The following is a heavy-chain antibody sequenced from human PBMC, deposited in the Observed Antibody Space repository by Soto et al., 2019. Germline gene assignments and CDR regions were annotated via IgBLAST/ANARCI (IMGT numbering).Heavy chain of an antibody. J-gene: IGHJ4*02. D-gene: IGHD3-10*01. CDR3: VRRHGLTIDDYY. Sequence: TLSLTCTVSGGSISSSTYYWVWMRQPPGKGLEWIASFFYGGKNYYNPSLKSRVTISVDTSKNQFSLKLTSVTAADTAVYYCVRRHGLTIDDYYWGQGTLVTVSS. CDR2: FFYGGKN. CDR1: GGSISSSTYY. V-gene: IGHV4-39*01.